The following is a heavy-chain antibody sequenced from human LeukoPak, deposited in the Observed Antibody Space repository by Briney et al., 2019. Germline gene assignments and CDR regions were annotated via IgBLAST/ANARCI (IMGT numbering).Heavy chain of an antibody. CDR1: GFTVSSNY. D-gene: IGHD4-17*01. CDR2: IYSGGTT. J-gene: IGHJ4*02. Sequence: PGGSLRLSCVASGFTVSSNYMSWVRQAPGKGLEWVSVIYSGGTTYHADSVRGRFTISRDNSKNTLFLQMNSLRVEDTAVYYCASGGGGYGDFDYWGQGTLVTVSS. CDR3: ASGGGGYGDFDY. V-gene: IGHV3-66*01.